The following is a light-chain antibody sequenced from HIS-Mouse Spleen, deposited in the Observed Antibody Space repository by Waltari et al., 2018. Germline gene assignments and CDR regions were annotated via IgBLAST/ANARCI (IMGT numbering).Light chain of an antibody. V-gene: IGLV2-14*03. CDR2: DVS. J-gene: IGLJ2*01. Sequence: QSALTQPASVSGSPGQSITISCTGTSSDVGGYNYVSWYQQQPGKAPKLMIYDVSNRPSGVSNRFSSSKSGNTASLTISGLQAEDEADYYCSSYTSSSTVVFGGGTKLTVL. CDR3: SSYTSSSTVV. CDR1: SSDVGGYNY.